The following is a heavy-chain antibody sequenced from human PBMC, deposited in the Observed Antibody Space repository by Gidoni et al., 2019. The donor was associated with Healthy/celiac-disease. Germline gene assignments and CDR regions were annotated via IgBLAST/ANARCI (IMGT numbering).Heavy chain of an antibody. V-gene: IGHV3-23*01. J-gene: IGHJ3*02. CDR1: GFLFSSYA. Sequence: EVQLLEAGGGLVQPGGSLRLSCADSGFLFSSYAMGRVRQAQGKGLEWVSSIRGSGGITYYADSVKGRFTISRDNPKNTLYLQMNSLRAEDTAVYYCAKEREQWLVSDAFDICVQGTMVTVSS. CDR3: AKEREQWLVSDAFDI. CDR2: IRGSGGIT. D-gene: IGHD6-19*01.